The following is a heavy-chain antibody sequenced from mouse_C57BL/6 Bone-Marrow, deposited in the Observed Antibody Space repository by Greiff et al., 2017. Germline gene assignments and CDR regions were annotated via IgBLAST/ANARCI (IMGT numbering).Heavy chain of an antibody. V-gene: IGHV10-3*01. J-gene: IGHJ1*03. D-gene: IGHD2-2*01. CDR1: GFTFNTYA. CDR3: VRDQGMVTTVPHWYFDV. CDR2: IRSKSSNYAT. Sequence: EVQGVESGGGLVQPKGSLKLSCAASGFTFNTYAMHWVRQAPGKGLEWVARIRSKSSNYATYYADSVKDRFTISRDDSQSMLYLQMNNLKTEDTAMYYCVRDQGMVTTVPHWYFDVWGTGTTVTVSS.